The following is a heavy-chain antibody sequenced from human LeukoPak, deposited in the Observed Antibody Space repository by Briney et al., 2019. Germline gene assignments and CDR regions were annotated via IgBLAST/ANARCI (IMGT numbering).Heavy chain of an antibody. J-gene: IGHJ3*02. CDR3: VRAGWWELPRYAFDI. CDR2: ISVYSGHT. V-gene: IGHV1-18*01. CDR1: GGTFSSYA. D-gene: IGHD1-26*01. Sequence: ASVKVSCKASGGTFSSYAISWVRQAPGQGLEWMGWISVYSGHTNYAQKLQGRVTMTTDTSTSTAYMELRSLRSDDTAVYYCVRAGWWELPRYAFDIWGQGTMVTVSS.